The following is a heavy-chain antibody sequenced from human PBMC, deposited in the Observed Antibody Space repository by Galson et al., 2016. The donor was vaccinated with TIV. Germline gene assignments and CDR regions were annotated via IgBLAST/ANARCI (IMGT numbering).Heavy chain of an antibody. Sequence: QSGAEVKKPGESLKISCTSSGYNFTNYWIGWVRQMPGKGLEWMGIIYPGDSDTKYSPSFQGHITISADNSISTAYLQWSSLMTSDTAIYYCARHARFCSGGSCFSLWLEPWGQGTPVTVSS. V-gene: IGHV5-51*01. CDR2: IYPGDSDT. CDR3: ARHARFCSGGSCFSLWLEP. CDR1: GYNFTNYW. D-gene: IGHD2-15*01. J-gene: IGHJ5*02.